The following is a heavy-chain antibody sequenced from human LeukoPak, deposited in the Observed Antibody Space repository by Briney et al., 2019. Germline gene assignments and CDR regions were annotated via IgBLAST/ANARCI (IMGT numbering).Heavy chain of an antibody. Sequence: SVKVSCKASGGTFSSYAISWVRQAPGQGLEWMGGIIPIFGTANCAQKFQGRVTITADESTSTAYMELSSLRSEDTAVYYCARARHVYYGSGSYDYWGQGTLVTVSS. CDR2: IIPIFGTA. V-gene: IGHV1-69*13. D-gene: IGHD3-10*01. CDR3: ARARHVYYGSGSYDY. CDR1: GGTFSSYA. J-gene: IGHJ4*02.